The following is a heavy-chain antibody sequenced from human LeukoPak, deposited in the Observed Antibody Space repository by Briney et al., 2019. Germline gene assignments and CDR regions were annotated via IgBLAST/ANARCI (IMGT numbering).Heavy chain of an antibody. D-gene: IGHD3-3*01. V-gene: IGHV4-4*07. CDR2: IYTSGST. J-gene: IGHJ4*02. Sequence: SETLSLTCTVSGGSISSYYWSWIRQPAWKGLEWIGRIYTSGSTNYNPSLKSRVTMSVDTSKNQFSLKLSSVTAADTAVYYCAREGRFLEWSDFDYWGQGTLVTVSS. CDR3: AREGRFLEWSDFDY. CDR1: GGSISSYY.